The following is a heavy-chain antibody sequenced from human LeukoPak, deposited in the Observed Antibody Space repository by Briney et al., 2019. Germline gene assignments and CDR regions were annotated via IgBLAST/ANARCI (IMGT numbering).Heavy chain of an antibody. D-gene: IGHD3-3*01. J-gene: IGHJ3*02. CDR2: IKPDGSDT. CDR1: GFTFTTHW. V-gene: IGHV3-74*01. CDR3: ARDRMTYYDFWSGYPPFPDAFDI. Sequence: GGSLRLSCGASGFTFTTHWIHWVRQAPGKGLVWVSRIKPDGSDTNYADSVKGRFTISRDNAKNTVYLQMNSLRAEDTAVYYCARDRMTYYDFWSGYPPFPDAFDIWGQGTMVTVSS.